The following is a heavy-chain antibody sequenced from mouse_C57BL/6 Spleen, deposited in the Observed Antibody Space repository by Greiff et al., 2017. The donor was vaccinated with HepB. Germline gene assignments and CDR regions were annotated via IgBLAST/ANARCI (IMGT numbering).Heavy chain of an antibody. Sequence: VQLQQSGPELVKPGASVKISCKASGYAFSSSWMNWVKQRPGKGLEWIGRIYPGDGDTNYNGKFKGKATLTADKSSSTAYMQLSSLTSEDSAVYFCALGYGYDGDYWYFDVWGTGTTVTVSS. CDR1: GYAFSSSW. D-gene: IGHD2-2*01. CDR2: IYPGDGDT. V-gene: IGHV1-82*01. J-gene: IGHJ1*03. CDR3: ALGYGYDGDYWYFDV.